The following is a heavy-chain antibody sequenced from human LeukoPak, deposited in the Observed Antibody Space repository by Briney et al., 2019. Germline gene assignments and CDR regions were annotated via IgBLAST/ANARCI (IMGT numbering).Heavy chain of an antibody. CDR1: GGSISGTNW. CDR2: ISLAGQT. D-gene: IGHD1-26*01. Sequence: SETLSLTCGVSGGSISGTNWWSWVRQPPGQGLEWIGEISLAGQTNYNPSLTGRVTMSLDKSSNQLSLHLTSVTAADTATYFCSRESGPFCPFGYWGQGTLVIVSS. CDR3: SRESGPFCPFGY. J-gene: IGHJ4*02. V-gene: IGHV4/OR15-8*02.